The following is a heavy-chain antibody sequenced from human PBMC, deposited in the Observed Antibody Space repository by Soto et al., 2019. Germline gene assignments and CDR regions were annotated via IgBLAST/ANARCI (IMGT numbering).Heavy chain of an antibody. J-gene: IGHJ4*02. D-gene: IGHD3-16*01. CDR2: VSATAGTT. V-gene: IGHV3-23*01. CDR3: AKDRLAGGFDY. Sequence: WGSLRLSCAASGFTFSNYAMSRVRQAPGKGLEWVSLVSATAGTTYYTDSVKGRFTISRDNSRNTVYLQMNSLRADDTAVYYCAKDRLAGGFDYWGQGTLVTVSS. CDR1: GFTFSNYA.